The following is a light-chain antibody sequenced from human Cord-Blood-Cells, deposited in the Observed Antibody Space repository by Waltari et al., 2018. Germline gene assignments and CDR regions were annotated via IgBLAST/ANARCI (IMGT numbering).Light chain of an antibody. J-gene: IGLJ2*01. V-gene: IGLV7-43*01. CDR2: STS. CDR3: LLYYGGAVV. CDR1: TGALTRVYY. Sequence: QTVVTQEPSLPVSPGGTVTLPCASSTGALTRVYYPNWFQQKPGQAPRALIYSTSNNHSWTPARFSGSLLGGKAALTLSGVQPEDEAEYYCLLYYGGAVVFGGGTKLTVL.